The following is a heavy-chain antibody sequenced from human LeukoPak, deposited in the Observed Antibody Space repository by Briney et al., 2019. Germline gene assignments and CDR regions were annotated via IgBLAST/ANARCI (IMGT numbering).Heavy chain of an antibody. V-gene: IGHV4-31*03. CDR1: GGSISSGGYY. CDR2: IYYSGST. Sequence: SETLSLTCTVSGGSISSGGYYWSWIRQHPGKGLEWIGYIYYSGSTYYNPSLKSRVTISVDTSKNQFSLKLSSVTAADTAVYYCARPRVGASGFDYWGQGTLVTVSS. J-gene: IGHJ4*02. D-gene: IGHD1-26*01. CDR3: ARPRVGASGFDY.